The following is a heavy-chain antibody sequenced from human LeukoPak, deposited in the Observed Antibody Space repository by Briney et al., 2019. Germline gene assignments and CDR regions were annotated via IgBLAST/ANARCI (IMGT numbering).Heavy chain of an antibody. CDR2: IYYSGST. CDR1: GGSISSGDYY. Sequence: PSETLSLTCTVSGGSISSGDYYWSWIRQPPGKGLEWIGYIYYSGSTYYNPSLKSRVTISVDTSKNQFSLKLSSVTAAGTAVYYCARDRGGGYYFDYWGQGTLVTVSS. CDR3: ARDRGGGYYFDY. J-gene: IGHJ4*02. D-gene: IGHD5-12*01. V-gene: IGHV4-30-4*01.